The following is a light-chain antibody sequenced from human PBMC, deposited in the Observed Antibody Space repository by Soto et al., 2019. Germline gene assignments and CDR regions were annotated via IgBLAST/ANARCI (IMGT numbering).Light chain of an antibody. CDR1: SSDVGGYNY. J-gene: IGLJ1*01. CDR2: DVS. CDR3: CSYTTSNTSQIV. Sequence: QSVLTQPASVSGSPGQSITISCTGTSSDVGGYNYVSWYQQHPGKAPKFMIYDVSNRPSGVSNRFSGSKSGNTASLTISGLQAEDEADYYCCSYTTSNTSQIVFGTGTRSPS. V-gene: IGLV2-14*01.